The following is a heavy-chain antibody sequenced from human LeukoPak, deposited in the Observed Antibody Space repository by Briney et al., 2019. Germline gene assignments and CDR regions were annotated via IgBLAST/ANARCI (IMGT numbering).Heavy chain of an antibody. V-gene: IGHV4-59*01. D-gene: IGHD3-22*01. CDR2: IYYSGST. CDR3: ARNTYYYDSSGSRYYFDY. J-gene: IGHJ4*02. CDR1: GGSTSSYY. Sequence: SETLSLTCTVSGGSTSSYYWSWIRQPPGKGLEWIGYIYYSGSTNYNPSLKSRVTISVDTSKNQFSLKLSSVTAADTAVYYCARNTYYYDSSGSRYYFDYWGQGTLVTVSS.